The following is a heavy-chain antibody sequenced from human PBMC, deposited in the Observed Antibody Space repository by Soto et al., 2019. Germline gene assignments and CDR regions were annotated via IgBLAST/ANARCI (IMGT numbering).Heavy chain of an antibody. Sequence: SETLSLTCAVYGGSFSGYYWSWIRQPPGKGLECIGEINHSGSTNYNPSLKSRVTISVDTSKNQLSLKLSSVTAADTAVYYCAGGPGIVVAGVDYWGQGTLVTVSS. CDR1: GGSFSGYY. V-gene: IGHV4-34*01. CDR3: AGGPGIVVAGVDY. CDR2: INHSGST. J-gene: IGHJ4*02. D-gene: IGHD6-19*01.